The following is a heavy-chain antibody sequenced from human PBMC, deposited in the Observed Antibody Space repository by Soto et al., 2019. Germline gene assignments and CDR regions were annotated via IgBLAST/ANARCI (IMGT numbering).Heavy chain of an antibody. CDR2: IYYSGNS. J-gene: IGHJ6*02. D-gene: IGHD3-22*01. CDR1: GGSMRSFY. Sequence: SETLSLTCTFSGGSMRSFYWSLIRQPPGKGLEWIGYIYYSGNSDYNPSLKSRVTMSVDTSRNQFSLKLSSETAADTAVYYCAREGGYRDGYYYFGIDVWGQGTTVTVSS. V-gene: IGHV4-59*01. CDR3: AREGGYRDGYYYFGIDV.